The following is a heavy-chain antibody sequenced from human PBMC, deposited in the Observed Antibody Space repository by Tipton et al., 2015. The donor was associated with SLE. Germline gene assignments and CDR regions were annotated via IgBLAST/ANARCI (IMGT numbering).Heavy chain of an antibody. J-gene: IGHJ3*02. V-gene: IGHV4-38-2*02. CDR3: AREVGYSSSSHAFDI. CDR1: GYSISSGYY. CDR2: INHSGST. Sequence: TLSLTCAVSGYSISSGYYWGWIRQPPGKGLEWIGEINHSGSTNYNPSLKSRVTISVDTSKNQFSLKLSSVTAADTAVYYCAREVGYSSSSHAFDIWGQGTMVTVSS. D-gene: IGHD6-13*01.